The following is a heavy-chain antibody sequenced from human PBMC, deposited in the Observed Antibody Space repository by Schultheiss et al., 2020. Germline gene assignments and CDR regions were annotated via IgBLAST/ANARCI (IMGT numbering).Heavy chain of an antibody. Sequence: GESLKISCAASGFTVSSNYMSWVRQAPGKGLEWVSVIYSGGSTYYADSVKGRFTISRDNSKNTLYLQMNSLRAEDTAVYYCARIPSRYYYYYGMDVWGQGTTVTVSS. J-gene: IGHJ6*02. CDR3: ARIPSRYYYYYGMDV. V-gene: IGHV3-66*01. D-gene: IGHD2-21*01. CDR2: IYSGGST. CDR1: GFTVSSNY.